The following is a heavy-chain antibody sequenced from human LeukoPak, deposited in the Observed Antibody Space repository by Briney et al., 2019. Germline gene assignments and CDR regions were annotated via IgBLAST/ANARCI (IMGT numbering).Heavy chain of an antibody. D-gene: IGHD3-16*02. CDR3: ARDSSYDYIWGSYRPDWFDP. CDR2: ISSSSSYI. CDR1: GFTFSSYT. Sequence: GGSLRLSCAASGFTFSSYTMTWVRQAPGKGLEWVSSISSSSSYIYYADSVKGRFTISRDNAKNSQYLQMNSLRAEDTAVYYCARDSSYDYIWGSYRPDWFDPWGQGTRVTVSS. J-gene: IGHJ5*02. V-gene: IGHV3-21*01.